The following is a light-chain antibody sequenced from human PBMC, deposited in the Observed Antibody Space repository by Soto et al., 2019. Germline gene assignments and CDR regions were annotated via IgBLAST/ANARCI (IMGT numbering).Light chain of an antibody. CDR2: AAS. CDR1: QSVSSAY. J-gene: IGKJ1*01. V-gene: IGKV3-20*01. CDR3: QHYGTSWT. Sequence: IVLTQYPGTLSLSPGERATLSCRPSQSVSSAYLAWYQQKPGQGPRLLLYAASHRATGIPDRFSGSGSGTDFTLTISRLEPEDFALYYWQHYGTSWTFGQGTKVEIK.